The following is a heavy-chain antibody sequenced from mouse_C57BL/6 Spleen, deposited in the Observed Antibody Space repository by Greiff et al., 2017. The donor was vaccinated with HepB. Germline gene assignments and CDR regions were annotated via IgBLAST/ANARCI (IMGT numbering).Heavy chain of an antibody. CDR1: GYTFTSYW. J-gene: IGHJ4*01. Sequence: QQSCKASGYTFTSYWMHWVKQRPGRGLEWIGRIDPNSGGTKYNEKFKSKATLTVDKPSSTAYMQLSSLTSEDSAVYDCARDDYDDGDYYAMDYWGQGTSVTVSS. CDR3: ARDDYDDGDYYAMDY. D-gene: IGHD2-4*01. CDR2: IDPNSGGT. V-gene: IGHV1-72*01.